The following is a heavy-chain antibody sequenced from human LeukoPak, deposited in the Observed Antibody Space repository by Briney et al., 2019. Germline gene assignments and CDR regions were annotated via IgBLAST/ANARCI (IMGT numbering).Heavy chain of an antibody. CDR1: GYTFTTYG. J-gene: IGHJ4*02. CDR2: ISAYNDNT. Sequence: GASVKVFCKASGYTFTTYGVTWVRQAPGQGLEWMGWISAYNDNTNYAQKLQGRVTMTADTSTSTAYMELRSLRYDDTAVYYCATKGEGYCSGSSCYIYDYWGQGTLVTVSS. D-gene: IGHD2-2*02. V-gene: IGHV1-18*01. CDR3: ATKGEGYCSGSSCYIYDY.